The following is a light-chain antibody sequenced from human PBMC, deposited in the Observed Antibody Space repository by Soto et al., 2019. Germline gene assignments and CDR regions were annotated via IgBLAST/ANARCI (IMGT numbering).Light chain of an antibody. CDR1: QSVSSSY. CDR2: GAS. V-gene: IGKV3-20*01. J-gene: IGKJ1*01. CDR3: QQYGSSPTT. Sequence: EIVLTHSPATLSLSPGERATLSCRASQSVSSSYLAWYQQKPGQAPRLLIYGASSRATGIPDRFSGSGSGTDFTLTISRLEPEDFAVYYCQQYGSSPTTFGQGTKVDIK.